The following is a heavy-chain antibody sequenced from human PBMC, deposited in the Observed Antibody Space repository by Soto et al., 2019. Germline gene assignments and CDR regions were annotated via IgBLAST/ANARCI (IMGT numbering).Heavy chain of an antibody. Sequence: EVQLVESGGGLVQPGGSLSLSCAASGFTFSSYWMSWVRQAPGKGLEWVAHINQDGSEKYYVDSVKGRFTISRDNAKKSLYLQMNSLRAEDTAVYYCARAPYGSGSSYYFDDWGQGTLVTVSS. CDR3: ARAPYGSGSSYYFDD. J-gene: IGHJ4*02. CDR1: GFTFSSYW. CDR2: INQDGSEK. D-gene: IGHD3-10*01. V-gene: IGHV3-7*03.